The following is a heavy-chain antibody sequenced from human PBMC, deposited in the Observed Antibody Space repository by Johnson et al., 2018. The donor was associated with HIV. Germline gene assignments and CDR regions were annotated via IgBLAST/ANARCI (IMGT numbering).Heavy chain of an antibody. V-gene: IGHV3-30-3*01. Sequence: QEKLVESGGDVVQPGRSLRLSCTASGFTFSSYALHWVRQAPGKGLEWVAVLSYDGSNKFYADSVKGRFTISRDNSKNTLYLKMNSLRTEDTAMYYCARERGYFGNPAFDIWGQGTMVTVSS. CDR2: LSYDGSNK. J-gene: IGHJ3*02. CDR1: GFTFSSYA. D-gene: IGHD4-23*01. CDR3: ARERGYFGNPAFDI.